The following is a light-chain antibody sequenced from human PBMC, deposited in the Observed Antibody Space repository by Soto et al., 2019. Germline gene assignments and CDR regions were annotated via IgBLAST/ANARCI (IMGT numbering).Light chain of an antibody. CDR3: QTWDTGLSVV. V-gene: IGLV4-69*01. CDR2: LNSDGSH. CDR1: SGHSSYA. Sequence: QSVLTQSPSASASLGASVKLTCTLSSGHSSYAIAWHQQQPETGPRYLMKLNSDGSHNKGDGIPDRFSGSSSGAERYLTISSLQSEDEADYYCQTWDTGLSVVFGGGTKLTVL. J-gene: IGLJ2*01.